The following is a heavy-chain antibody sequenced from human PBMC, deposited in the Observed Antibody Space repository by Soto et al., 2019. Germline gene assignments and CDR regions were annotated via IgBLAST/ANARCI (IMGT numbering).Heavy chain of an antibody. Sequence: LVQSGPEVKKPGTSVKVSCKTSGFTFGSSAVQWVRQVRGQRLEWIGWIVVASGYPNVAQKFQDRVSLTRDLSTNTAFMELSSLTSEDSAMYYCAADVIGVAGDFDHWGLGTLVSVSS. CDR1: GFTFGSSA. J-gene: IGHJ4*02. V-gene: IGHV1-58*01. D-gene: IGHD6-19*01. CDR2: IVVASGYP. CDR3: AADVIGVAGDFDH.